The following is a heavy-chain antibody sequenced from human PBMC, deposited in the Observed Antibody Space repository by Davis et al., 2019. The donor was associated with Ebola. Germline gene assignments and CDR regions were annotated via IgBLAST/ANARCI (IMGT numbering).Heavy chain of an antibody. Sequence: ASVKVSCKASGYSSIDYHMHWVQSATGKGLEWVGLVDPKTGRTVYAENFQDRVTISADKSTDTVYMELSSLRYEDTAVYYCATLDILTAYIPYAMDVWGQGTTVIVS. CDR3: ATLDILTAYIPYAMDV. CDR2: VDPKTGRT. CDR1: GYSSIDYH. D-gene: IGHD3-9*01. J-gene: IGHJ6*02. V-gene: IGHV1-69-2*01.